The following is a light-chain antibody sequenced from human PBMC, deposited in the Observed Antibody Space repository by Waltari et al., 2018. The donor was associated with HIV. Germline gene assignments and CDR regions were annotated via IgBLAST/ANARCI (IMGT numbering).Light chain of an antibody. CDR1: QSSSRW. CDR2: KAS. CDR3: QQYDSYWWT. V-gene: IGKV1-5*03. J-gene: IGKJ1*01. Sequence: IPMTQSPSTLSASVGDRVTITCRASQSSSRWLAWYQQKPGTAPKLLIYKASTLESGVPSRFSGSGSGTEFTLTISSLQPDDFATYYCQQYDSYWWTFGRGTKVEIK.